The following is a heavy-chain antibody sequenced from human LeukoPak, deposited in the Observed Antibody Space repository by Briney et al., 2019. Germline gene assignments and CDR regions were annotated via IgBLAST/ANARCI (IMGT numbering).Heavy chain of an antibody. CDR3: ARGGYCSSTSCIWAFDY. D-gene: IGHD2-2*01. V-gene: IGHV3-30-3*01. CDR2: ISYDGSNK. J-gene: IGHJ4*02. Sequence: GGSLRLSCAASGFTFSSYAMHWVRQAPGKGLERVEVISYDGSNKYYADSVKGRFTISRDNSKNTLYLQMSSLRAEDTAVYYCARGGYCSSTSCIWAFDYWGQGTLVTVSS. CDR1: GFTFSSYA.